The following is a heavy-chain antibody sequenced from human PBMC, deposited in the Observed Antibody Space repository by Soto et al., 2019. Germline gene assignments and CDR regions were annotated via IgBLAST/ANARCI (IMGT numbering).Heavy chain of an antibody. J-gene: IGHJ4*01. CDR1: GASFSGSY. CDR3: AVWSALTQYYFDS. V-gene: IGHV4-59*13. D-gene: IGHD3-3*01. Sequence: SQTLSLTCAVSGASFSGSYWSWILQPPGKGLEWIGYAYYSGTTVYNPALKSRVSISVDTSKKHVSLRLNSVTAADTAVYYCAVWSALTQYYFDSWGHGTLVTVSS. CDR2: AYYSGTT.